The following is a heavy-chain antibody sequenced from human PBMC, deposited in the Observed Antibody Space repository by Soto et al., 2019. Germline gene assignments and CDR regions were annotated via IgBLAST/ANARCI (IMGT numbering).Heavy chain of an antibody. D-gene: IGHD3-9*01. J-gene: IGHJ4*02. CDR3: ARLEGLATISYYFDF. Sequence: QLQLQESGPGLVKPSETLSLTCSVSDDSINSDKYYWGWIRQPPGKGLEWIGSIYYRGNAYYNPSLQTRVTISLDKSRSQFSLQLNSVTAADSAVYLCARLEGLATISYYFDFWGPGALVTVSS. V-gene: IGHV4-39*01. CDR2: IYYRGNA. CDR1: DDSINSDKYY.